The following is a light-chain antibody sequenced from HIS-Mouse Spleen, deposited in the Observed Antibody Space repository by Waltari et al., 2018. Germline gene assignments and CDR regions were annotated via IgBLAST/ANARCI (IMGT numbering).Light chain of an antibody. J-gene: IGLJ3*02. CDR3: AAWDDSLNGWV. CDR2: SNN. V-gene: IGLV1-44*01. Sequence: QSVLTQPPSASGTPGQRVTIPCSGSSSNLGSNPVNWYQQPPGTAPKPLIYSNNQRPSGVPDRFSGSKSGTSASLAISGLQSEDEADYYCAAWDDSLNGWVFGGGTKLTVL. CDR1: SSNLGSNP.